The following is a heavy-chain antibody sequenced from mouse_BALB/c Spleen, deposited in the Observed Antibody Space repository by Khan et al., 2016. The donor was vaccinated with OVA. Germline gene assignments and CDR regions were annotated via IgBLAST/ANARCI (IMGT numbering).Heavy chain of an antibody. CDR1: GYIFTSYW. V-gene: IGHV1-76*01. CDR2: IYPGTDNS. J-gene: IGHJ2*01. Sequence: QVQLKQSGAELVRPGASVKLSCKTSGYIFTSYWIHWVKQRSGQGLEWIARIYPGTDNSYYNEKFKDRATLTADKSSSTAYMQLSSLKSEDSDVHFCAREEALYHFDHWGQGTTLTVSS. D-gene: IGHD3-2*02. CDR3: AREEALYHFDH.